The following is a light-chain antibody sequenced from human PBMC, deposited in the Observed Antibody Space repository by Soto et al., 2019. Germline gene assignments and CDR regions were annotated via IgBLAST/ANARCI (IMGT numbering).Light chain of an antibody. V-gene: IGLV2-11*01. J-gene: IGLJ3*02. CDR1: SSDVGGYNY. CDR2: DVS. CDR3: CSYAGSYTWV. Sequence: QSALTQPRSVSGSPGQSVTISCTGTSSDVGGYNYVSWYQQHPGKVPKFMIYDVSERPSGVPDRFSGSKSGNTAYLTISGLQAEDEADYYCCSYAGSYTWVFGGGTQLTVL.